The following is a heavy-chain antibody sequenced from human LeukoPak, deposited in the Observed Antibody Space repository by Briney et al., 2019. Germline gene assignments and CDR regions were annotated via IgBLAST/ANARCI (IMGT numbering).Heavy chain of an antibody. J-gene: IGHJ4*02. CDR2: IYPGNSDT. Sequence: GESLKISCKGSGYTFTNYWIGWVRQMPGKGLEWMGIIYPGNSDTRNSPSFQGRVTISADKSINTAYLQWSSLKASDTAIYYCARHGPLEMATTDIDYWGQGTLVTVSS. D-gene: IGHD5-24*01. CDR3: ARHGPLEMATTDIDY. V-gene: IGHV5-51*01. CDR1: GYTFTNYW.